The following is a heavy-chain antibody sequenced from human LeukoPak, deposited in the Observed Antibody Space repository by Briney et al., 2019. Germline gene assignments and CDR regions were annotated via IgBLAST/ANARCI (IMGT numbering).Heavy chain of an antibody. J-gene: IGHJ4*02. V-gene: IGHV3-23*01. CDR2: IASGGST. D-gene: IGHD1-14*01. Sequence: PGGSLRLSCAVSGFTLSSYAMTWVRRAPGKGLEWVSAIASGGSTYYADSVKGRFTISRDNSKNTLYLQMNSLRVEDTAVYYCTRGSIRTRYNCWGQGVLVTVSS. CDR3: TRGSIRTRYNC. CDR1: GFTLSSYA.